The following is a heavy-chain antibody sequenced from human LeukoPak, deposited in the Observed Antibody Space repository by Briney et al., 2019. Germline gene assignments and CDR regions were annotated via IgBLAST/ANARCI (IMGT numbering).Heavy chain of an antibody. CDR3: AIRAAAFFSNWFDP. D-gene: IGHD6-13*01. CDR2: IIPILGIA. CDR1: GGTFSSYA. J-gene: IGHJ5*02. V-gene: IGHV1-69*04. Sequence: SVKVSCKASGGTFSSYAISWVRQAPGQGLEWMGRIIPILGIANYAQKFQGRVTITADKSTSTAYMELSSLRSEDTAVYYCAIRAAAFFSNWFDPWGQGTLVTVSS.